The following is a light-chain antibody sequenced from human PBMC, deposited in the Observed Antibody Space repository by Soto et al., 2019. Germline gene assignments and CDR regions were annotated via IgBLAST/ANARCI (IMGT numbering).Light chain of an antibody. V-gene: IGLV2-14*03. Sequence: QSVLTQPASVSGSPGRSITISCTGTSSDVGGYNYVAWYQQHPGKAPKLLIRDVNNRPSGVSPRFSGSKSGSTASLTISGLQPEDEADYYCTSFSSGSADVVFGGGTKLTVL. CDR3: TSFSSGSADVV. CDR1: SSDVGGYNY. CDR2: DVN. J-gene: IGLJ2*01.